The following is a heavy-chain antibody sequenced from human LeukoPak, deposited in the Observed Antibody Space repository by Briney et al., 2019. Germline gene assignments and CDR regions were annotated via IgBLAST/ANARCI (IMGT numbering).Heavy chain of an antibody. V-gene: IGHV3-74*01. CDR2: INSDGSST. D-gene: IGHD3-9*01. CDR3: ARPLSKPDYYYYMDV. CDR1: GFTFSSYW. Sequence: GGSLRLSCAASGFTFSSYWMHWVRQAPGKGLVWVSRINSDGSSTSYADSVKGRFTISRDNAKNSLYLQMNSLRAEDTAVYYCARPLSKPDYYYYMDVWGKGTTVTISS. J-gene: IGHJ6*03.